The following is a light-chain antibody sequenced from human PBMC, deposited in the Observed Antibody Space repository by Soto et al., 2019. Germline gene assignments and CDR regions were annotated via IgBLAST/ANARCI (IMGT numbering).Light chain of an antibody. J-gene: IGKJ4*01. V-gene: IGKV1-6*01. CDR2: AAS. Sequence: AIQMTQSPSSLSASVGDRVTITCRASQGIRNDLGWYQQKPGKAPKLLIYAASDLQSGVPSRFSGSGSGTDLTLTISSLQPEDFATYYWLQDYKYPLTFGGGAKVEIK. CDR3: LQDYKYPLT. CDR1: QGIRND.